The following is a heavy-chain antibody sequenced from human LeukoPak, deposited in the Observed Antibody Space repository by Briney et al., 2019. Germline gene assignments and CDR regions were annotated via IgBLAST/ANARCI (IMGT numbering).Heavy chain of an antibody. D-gene: IGHD1-1*01. CDR3: TTRERYNWNDIVWY. Sequence: GGSLRLSCAASGFTFSSYEMNWVRQAPGKRLEWVSSIIGSGRDTYYADSVRGRITISRDNSRNTLYLQMNSLRAEDTAVYYCTTRERYNWNDIVWYWGQGTLVTVSS. J-gene: IGHJ4*02. V-gene: IGHV3-23*01. CDR2: IIGSGRDT. CDR1: GFTFSSYE.